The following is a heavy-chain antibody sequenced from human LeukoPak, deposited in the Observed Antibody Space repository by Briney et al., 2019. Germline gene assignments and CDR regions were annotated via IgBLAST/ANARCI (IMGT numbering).Heavy chain of an antibody. V-gene: IGHV4-59*01. D-gene: IGHD4-23*01. CDR1: GGSISSYY. CDR3: ARRGVVTEFDY. Sequence: SETLSLTCTVSGGSISSYYWSWIRQPPGKGLEWIGYIYYSGSTNYNPSLKSRVTISVDTSKNQFSLKLSSVTAADTAVYYCARRGVVTEFDYWGQGTLVSVSS. CDR2: IYYSGST. J-gene: IGHJ4*02.